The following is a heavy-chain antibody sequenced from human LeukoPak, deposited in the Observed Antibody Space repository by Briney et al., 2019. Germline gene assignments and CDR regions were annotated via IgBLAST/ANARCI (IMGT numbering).Heavy chain of an antibody. Sequence: ASVKVSCKASGYTLTSYGISWVRQAPGQGLEWMGWISAYNGNTNYAQKLQGRVTMTTDTSTSTAYMELRSLRSDDTAVYYCARDLSSEVATIFDYWGQGTLVTVSS. CDR2: ISAYNGNT. J-gene: IGHJ4*02. V-gene: IGHV1-18*01. D-gene: IGHD5-12*01. CDR1: GYTLTSYG. CDR3: ARDLSSEVATIFDY.